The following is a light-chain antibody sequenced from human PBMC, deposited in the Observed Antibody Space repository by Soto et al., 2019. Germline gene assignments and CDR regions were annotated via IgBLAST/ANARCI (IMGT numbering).Light chain of an antibody. CDR1: QNIREY. J-gene: IGKJ3*01. V-gene: IGKV1-39*01. Sequence: DIQMTQSPPSLSASVGDRVTITCWASQNIREYLNWYQQKPGKAPKLLIYAASTLQSGAPSRFSGSGSGSAFTLTISSLQPEDFATYYCQQSFTSPFFTFGPGTKVD. CDR2: AAS. CDR3: QQSFTSPFFT.